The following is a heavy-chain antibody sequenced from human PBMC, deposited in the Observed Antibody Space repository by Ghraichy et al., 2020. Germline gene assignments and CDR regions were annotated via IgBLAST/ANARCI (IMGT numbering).Heavy chain of an antibody. Sequence: SETLSLTCTVSGGSISSYYWSWIRQPAGKGLEWVGRINTSGSTNYNPSLKSRVTMSVDTSKNQFSLKLSSVTAADTAVYYCARVIYGGNRDYFDYWGQGTLVTASS. CDR1: GGSISSYY. V-gene: IGHV4-4*07. CDR2: INTSGST. J-gene: IGHJ4*02. D-gene: IGHD4-23*01. CDR3: ARVIYGGNRDYFDY.